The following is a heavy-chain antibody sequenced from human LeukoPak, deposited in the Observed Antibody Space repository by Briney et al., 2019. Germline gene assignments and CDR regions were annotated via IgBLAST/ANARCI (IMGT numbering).Heavy chain of an antibody. J-gene: IGHJ4*02. CDR2: INPSGGST. V-gene: IGHV1-46*01. Sequence: ASVKVSCKACGYTFTSYYMHWVRQAPGQGLEWMGIINPSGGSTSYAQKFQGRVAMTRDTSTSTVYMELSSLRSEDTAVYYCAREGDDILTGYGPWDYRGQGTLVTVSS. CDR1: GYTFTSYY. D-gene: IGHD3-9*01. CDR3: AREGDDILTGYGPWDY.